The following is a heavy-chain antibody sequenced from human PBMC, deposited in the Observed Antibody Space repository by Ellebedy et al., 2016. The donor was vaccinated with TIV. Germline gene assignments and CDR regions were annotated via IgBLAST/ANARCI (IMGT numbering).Heavy chain of an antibody. CDR1: GFTFSSYA. CDR2: ISYDGSNK. CDR3: VRSKSWLPFDF. J-gene: IGHJ4*02. D-gene: IGHD5-24*01. V-gene: IGHV3-30-3*01. Sequence: PGGSLRLSCAASGFTFSSYAMHWVRQAPGKGLEWVAVISYDGSNKYYADSVKGRFTVSRDNAKNTLYLQMNSLRAEDMGVDYCVRSKSWLPFDFWGQGTLVTVSS.